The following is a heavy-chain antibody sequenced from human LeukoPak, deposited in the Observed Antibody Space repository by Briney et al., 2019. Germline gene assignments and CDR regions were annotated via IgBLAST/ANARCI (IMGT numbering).Heavy chain of an antibody. CDR2: IRSKAYGGTT. V-gene: IGHV3-49*04. Sequence: GGSLRLSCTASGFTFGDYAMSWVRQAPGKGLEWVGLIRSKAYGGTTEYAASVKGRFTISRDDSKSIAYLQMNSLKTEDTAVYYCTREYNWNYGSRAFDIWGQGTMVTVSS. D-gene: IGHD1-7*01. J-gene: IGHJ3*02. CDR3: TREYNWNYGSRAFDI. CDR1: GFTFGDYA.